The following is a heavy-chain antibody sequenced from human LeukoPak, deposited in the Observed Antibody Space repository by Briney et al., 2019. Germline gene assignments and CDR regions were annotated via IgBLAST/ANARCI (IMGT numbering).Heavy chain of an antibody. D-gene: IGHD3-22*01. Sequence: PGGSLRLSCAASGFTFSSYWMSWARQAPGTGLEWVANIKQDGSEKYYVDSVKGRFTISRDNAKNSLYLQMNSLRAEDTAVYYCARVISPYYYDSSGYYNDYWGQGTLVTVSS. CDR3: ARVISPYYYDSSGYYNDY. CDR2: IKQDGSEK. V-gene: IGHV3-7*05. CDR1: GFTFSSYW. J-gene: IGHJ4*02.